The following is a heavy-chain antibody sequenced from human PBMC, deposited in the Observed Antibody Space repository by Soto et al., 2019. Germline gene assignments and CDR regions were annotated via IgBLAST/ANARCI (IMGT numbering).Heavy chain of an antibody. J-gene: IGHJ6*02. CDR2: INHSGST. CDR1: GGSFSGYY. CDR3: ARGVATSYYYYYYGMDV. D-gene: IGHD5-12*01. V-gene: IGHV4-34*01. Sequence: PSETLSLTCAVYGGSFSGYYWSWIRQPPGKGLEWIGEINHSGSTNYNPSLKSRVTISVDTSKNQLSLKLSSVTAADTAVYYCARGVATSYYYYYYGMDVWGQGTTVTVSS.